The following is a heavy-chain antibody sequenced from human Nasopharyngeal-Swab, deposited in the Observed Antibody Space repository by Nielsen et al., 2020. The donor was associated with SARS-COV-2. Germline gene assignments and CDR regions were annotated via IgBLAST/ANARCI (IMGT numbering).Heavy chain of an antibody. CDR1: GGSFSDYS. CDR3: SSGRVVYGGYDPLTPRHYLNY. Sequence: SETLSLTCAVSGGSFSDYSWSWIRQPPGKGLGCIGEINHSGITNYNPSLKSRVTISVDTAKNHLSLKLTSVTAADTAVYFCSSGRVVYGGYDPLTPRHYLNYWGQGTQVTVSS. D-gene: IGHD5-12*01. V-gene: IGHV4-34*01. CDR2: INHSGIT. J-gene: IGHJ4*02.